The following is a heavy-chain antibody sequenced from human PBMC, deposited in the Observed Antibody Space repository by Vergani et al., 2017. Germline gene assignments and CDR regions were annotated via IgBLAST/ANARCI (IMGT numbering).Heavy chain of an antibody. D-gene: IGHD3-10*01. J-gene: IGHJ6*02. Sequence: QVQLQESGPGLVKPSQTLSLTCTVSGGSISSYYWSWIRQPPGKGLEWIGYIYYSGSTNYNPSLKSRVTISVDTSKNQFSLELSSVTAADTAVYYCAEESVRRYYGSGGRTPYGMDVWGRGTTITVSS. V-gene: IGHV4-59*01. CDR1: GGSISSYY. CDR3: AEESVRRYYGSGGRTPYGMDV. CDR2: IYYSGST.